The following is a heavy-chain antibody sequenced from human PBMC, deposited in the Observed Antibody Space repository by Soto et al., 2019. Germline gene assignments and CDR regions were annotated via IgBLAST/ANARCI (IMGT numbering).Heavy chain of an antibody. V-gene: IGHV4-30-4*01. CDR1: GGSISSGDYY. Sequence: PSETLSLTCTVSGGSISSGDYYWSWIRQPPGKGLEWIGYIYYGGSTYYNPSLKSRVTISVDTSKNQFSLKLTSVTAADTAVYYCAWVGYFVLDLFDPCGQGTLVTVSS. J-gene: IGHJ5*02. CDR3: AWVGYFVLDLFDP. D-gene: IGHD6-25*01. CDR2: IYYGGST.